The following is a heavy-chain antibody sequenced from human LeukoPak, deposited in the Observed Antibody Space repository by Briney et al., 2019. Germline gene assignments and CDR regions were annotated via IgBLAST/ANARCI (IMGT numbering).Heavy chain of an antibody. Sequence: PSETLSLTCSVSIGSISSSKWWSWVRQSPVKGLEWIGETCLYGTTNYNPSFTSRVTMSVDRSRNQFSLKLTSVTAADTAVYYCARQKWEQQGRDYYFNGLDVWGPGTTVIVSS. CDR1: IGSISSSKW. D-gene: IGHD1/OR15-1a*01. J-gene: IGHJ6*02. CDR2: TCLYGTT. V-gene: IGHV4-4*02. CDR3: ARQKWEQQGRDYYFNGLDV.